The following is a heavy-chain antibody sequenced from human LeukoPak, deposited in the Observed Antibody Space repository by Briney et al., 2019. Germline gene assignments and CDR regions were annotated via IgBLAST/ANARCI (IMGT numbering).Heavy chain of an antibody. CDR2: ISAYNGNT. Sequence: ASVKVSFKASGYTFTSYGISWVRQAPGQGLEWMGWISAYNGNTNYAQKLQGRVAMTTDTSTSTAYMELRSLRSDDTAVYYCARVSATVVTPPLDWGQGTLVTVSS. J-gene: IGHJ4*02. D-gene: IGHD4-23*01. V-gene: IGHV1-18*01. CDR1: GYTFTSYG. CDR3: ARVSATVVTPPLD.